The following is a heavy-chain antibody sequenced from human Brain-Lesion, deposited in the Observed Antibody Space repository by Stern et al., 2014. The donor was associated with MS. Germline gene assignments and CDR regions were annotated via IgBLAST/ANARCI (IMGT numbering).Heavy chain of an antibody. V-gene: IGHV4-61*02. D-gene: IGHD2-2*01. CDR1: GGSISSGGYY. J-gene: IGHJ6*02. CDR3: ARGRVVPGFQYYATDV. Sequence: VQLLESGPGLVKPSQTLSLSCTVSGGSISSGGYYWSWIRQPAGKGLEWIGRIFNSGSTSYTPSLKSRVTISIDPSKNQFSLRLNSMTAADTAVYYCARGRVVPGFQYYATDVWGQGTTVIVSS. CDR2: IFNSGST.